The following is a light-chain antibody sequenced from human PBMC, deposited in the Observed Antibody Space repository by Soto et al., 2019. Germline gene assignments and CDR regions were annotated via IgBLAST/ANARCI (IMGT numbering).Light chain of an antibody. CDR3: CSYAGSYTYV. J-gene: IGLJ1*01. CDR1: SSDVGGYNF. V-gene: IGLV2-11*01. Sequence: VLTQPRSVSGSPGQSVTISCTGTSSDVGGYNFVSWYQHHPGKAPKLIIYNVIQRPSGVPDRFSASKSDNTASLTISGLQAEDEADYYCCSYAGSYTYVFGTGTKVTVL. CDR2: NVI.